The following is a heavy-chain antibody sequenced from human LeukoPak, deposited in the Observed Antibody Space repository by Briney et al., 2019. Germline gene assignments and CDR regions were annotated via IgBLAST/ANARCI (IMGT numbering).Heavy chain of an antibody. CDR3: AKTFGSSWYGLFDY. J-gene: IGHJ4*02. Sequence: GGSLRLSCAASGFTFSSYAMSWVRQAPGKGLEWVSGFTDSIGRTYYADSVKGRFTISRDNSKNTLYLQMNSRRAEDTAVYYCAKTFGSSWYGLFDYWGQGTLVTVSS. D-gene: IGHD6-13*01. V-gene: IGHV3-23*01. CDR1: GFTFSSYA. CDR2: FTDSIGRT.